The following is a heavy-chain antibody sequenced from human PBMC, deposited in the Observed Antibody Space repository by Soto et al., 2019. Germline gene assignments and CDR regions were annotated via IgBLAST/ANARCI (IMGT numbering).Heavy chain of an antibody. CDR2: IYYSGST. V-gene: IGHV4-31*03. D-gene: IGHD3-10*01. Sequence: QVQLQESGPGLVKPSQTLSLTCTVSGGSISSGGYYWSWIRQHPGKGLEWIGYIYYSGSTYYNPSLKSRVRISVDTSKNQFSLKLSSVTAADTAVYYCARDQSGYYGSGSYLDYWGQGTLVTVSS. J-gene: IGHJ4*02. CDR3: ARDQSGYYGSGSYLDY. CDR1: GGSISSGGYY.